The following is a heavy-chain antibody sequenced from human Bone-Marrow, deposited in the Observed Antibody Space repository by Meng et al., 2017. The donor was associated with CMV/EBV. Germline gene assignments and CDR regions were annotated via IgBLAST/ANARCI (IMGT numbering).Heavy chain of an antibody. CDR3: ASGFDCGGDCYWAPGEN. D-gene: IGHD2-21*01. J-gene: IGHJ4*02. Sequence: ASVKVSCKASGYSFTGYYIHWVRQDPGQGLEWMGWINPNSGGTNYAQKFQGRVTMTRDTSISTAYMELSRLRSDDTAVYYCASGFDCGGDCYWAPGENWGQGTLVTVSS. CDR2: INPNSGGT. CDR1: GYSFTGYY. V-gene: IGHV1-2*02.